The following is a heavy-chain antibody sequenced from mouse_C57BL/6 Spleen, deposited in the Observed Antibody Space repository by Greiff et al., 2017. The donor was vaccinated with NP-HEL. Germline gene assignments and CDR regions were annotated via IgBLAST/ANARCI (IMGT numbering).Heavy chain of an antibody. V-gene: IGHV5-4*01. CDR2: ISDGGSYT. CDR3: ARDYYGSSYRYWYFDV. J-gene: IGHJ1*03. D-gene: IGHD1-1*01. Sequence: DVMLVESGGGLVKPGGSLKLSCAASGFTFSSYAMSWVRQTPEKRLEWVATISDGGSYTYYPDNVKGRFTISRDNAKNNLYLQMSHLKSEDTAMYYCARDYYGSSYRYWYFDVWGTGTTVTVSS. CDR1: GFTFSSYA.